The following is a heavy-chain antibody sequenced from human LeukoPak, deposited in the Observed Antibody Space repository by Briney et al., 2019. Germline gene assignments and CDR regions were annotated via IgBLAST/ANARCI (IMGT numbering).Heavy chain of an antibody. J-gene: IGHJ6*03. D-gene: IGHD3-10*01. CDR2: IRYDGSNE. V-gene: IGHV3-30*02. CDR3: ARVGRGVIINGYYMDV. CDR1: GFTFSNYG. Sequence: PGGSLRLSCAASGFTFSNYGMHWVRQAPGKGLEWVSFIRYDGSNEYYADSVRGRFTISRDNSKNTLYLQMNSLRAEDTAVYYCARVGRGVIINGYYMDVWGKGTTVTISS.